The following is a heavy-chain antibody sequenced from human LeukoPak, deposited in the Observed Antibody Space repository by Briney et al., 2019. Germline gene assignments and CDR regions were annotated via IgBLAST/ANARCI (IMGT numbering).Heavy chain of an antibody. Sequence: GASVKVSCKASGYTFTSYGISWVRQAPGQGLEWMGWINPNSGGTNCAQKFQGRVTMTRDTSISTAYMELSRLRSDDTAVYYCARGLWFGEFLDYWGQGTLVTVSS. CDR1: GYTFTSYG. CDR3: ARGLWFGEFLDY. J-gene: IGHJ4*02. D-gene: IGHD3-10*01. V-gene: IGHV1-2*02. CDR2: INPNSGGT.